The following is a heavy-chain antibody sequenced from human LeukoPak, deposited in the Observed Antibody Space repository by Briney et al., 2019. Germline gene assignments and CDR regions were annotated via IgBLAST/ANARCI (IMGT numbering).Heavy chain of an antibody. V-gene: IGHV4-59*01. J-gene: IGHJ3*02. CDR3: ARDKTTVTTELAFDI. CDR2: IYYSGST. CDR1: GGSISSYY. D-gene: IGHD4-17*01. Sequence: SETLSLTCTVSGGSISSYYWSWIRQPPGKGLEWIGYIYYSGSTNYNPSLKSRVTISEDTSKNQFSLKLSSVTAADTAVYYCARDKTTVTTELAFDIWGQGTMVTVSS.